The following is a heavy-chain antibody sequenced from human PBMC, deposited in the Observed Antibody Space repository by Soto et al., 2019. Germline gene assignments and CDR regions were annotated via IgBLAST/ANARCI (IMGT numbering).Heavy chain of an antibody. CDR3: TKENPLYGPDAFDN. D-gene: IGHD2-2*02. J-gene: IGHJ3*02. CDR2: IRWDSGSI. V-gene: IGHV3-9*01. Sequence: GGALRLSCAASGSTFNDYAIHWVRQVPGKGLEWVSGIRWDSGSIGYADSVKGQITISRNNAKNTLLLQMSRLRSEDTALDYCTKENPLYGPDAFDNWGQGTMVTVSS. CDR1: GSTFNDYA.